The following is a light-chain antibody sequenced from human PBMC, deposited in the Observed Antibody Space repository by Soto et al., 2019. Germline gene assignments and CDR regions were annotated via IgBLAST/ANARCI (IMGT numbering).Light chain of an antibody. V-gene: IGLV2-23*01. CDR3: CSLTNGATWV. CDR1: NSDVGSHNF. CDR2: EAS. J-gene: IGLJ3*02. Sequence: QSALTQPASVSGSPGQSITISCTGTNSDVGSHNFVSWYQQYPGTAPKLLIYEASKRPSGLSNRVSGSKSGNTASLTISGLQAEDEADYYCCSLTNGATWVFGGGTKLTVL.